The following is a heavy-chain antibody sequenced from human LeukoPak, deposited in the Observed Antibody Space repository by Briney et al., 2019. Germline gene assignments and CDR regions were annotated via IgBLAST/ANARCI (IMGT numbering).Heavy chain of an antibody. J-gene: IGHJ4*02. CDR1: GYTLTELS. D-gene: IGHD3-22*01. V-gene: IGHV1-24*01. Sequence: SVKVSCRISGYTLTELSMHWVRQTPGNGLEWMGGFDPEDGDINYAQKCQGRVTMTEDTSTDTAYMEVRSLRSEDTAVYYCATSSGYGFLFEYWGQGTLVTVSS. CDR3: ATSSGYGFLFEY. CDR2: FDPEDGDI.